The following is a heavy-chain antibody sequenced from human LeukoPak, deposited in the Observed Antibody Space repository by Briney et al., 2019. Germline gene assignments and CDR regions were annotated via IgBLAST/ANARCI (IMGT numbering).Heavy chain of an antibody. CDR3: ARPAVDGCRLMWYFEC. D-gene: IGHD3-10*01. J-gene: IGHJ2*01. CDR1: GVTFSSYC. CDR2: IKQDGSEK. V-gene: IGHV3-7*02. Sequence: PGGSLRLSCAASGVTFSSYCRTWVRQAPGKGLEWVANIKQDGSEKYYVDSVKGLFTIARDNANNSLEQQMKSRRAEDTAVYYCARPAVDGCRLMWYFECRGRGTLVTVSS.